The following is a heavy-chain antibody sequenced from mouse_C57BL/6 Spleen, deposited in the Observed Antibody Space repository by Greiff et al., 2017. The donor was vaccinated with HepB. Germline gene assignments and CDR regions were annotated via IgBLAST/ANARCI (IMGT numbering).Heavy chain of an antibody. Sequence: QVQLQQSGAELMKPGASVKLSCKATGYTLTGYWIEGVKQRPGHGLDWIGEILPGSGSNNYNEKFKGKATFTADTSSNTAYMQLSSLTPEYSAIYYCARGVHYGSSSYFDYWGQGTSLTVSS. V-gene: IGHV1-9*01. CDR2: ILPGSGSN. D-gene: IGHD1-1*01. J-gene: IGHJ2*02. CDR1: GYTLTGYW. CDR3: ARGVHYGSSSYFDY.